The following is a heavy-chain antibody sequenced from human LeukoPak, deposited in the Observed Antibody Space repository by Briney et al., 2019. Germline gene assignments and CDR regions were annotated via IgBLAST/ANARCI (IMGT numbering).Heavy chain of an antibody. V-gene: IGHV3-7*01. CDR2: IKQDGSGK. J-gene: IGHJ6*02. Sequence: ARSLRLSCAASGFTVSSYWMSWVRQVPGKGLEWVANIKQDGSGKYYVDFVKGRFTICRDNAKNSLYLQMSSLRAEDTAVYYCARDHYYASSGYYYYGMDVWGQGTTVTVSS. CDR3: ARDHYYASSGYYYYGMDV. D-gene: IGHD3-22*01. CDR1: GFTVSSYW.